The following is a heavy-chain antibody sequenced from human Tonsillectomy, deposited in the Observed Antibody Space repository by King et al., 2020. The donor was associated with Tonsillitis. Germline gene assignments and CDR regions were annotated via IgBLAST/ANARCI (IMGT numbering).Heavy chain of an antibody. D-gene: IGHD6-13*01. CDR3: ARAVAYSSSWYAYFDS. J-gene: IGHJ4*02. CDR2: IIPIFGAP. V-gene: IGHV1-69*01. CDR1: GDTFSKDA. Sequence: VQLVQSGAELKKPGSSVKVSCKASGDTFSKDAISWVRLAPGQGLEWMGGIIPIFGAPNYAQKFQGRVIITADESTSTAYMELSSLRSEDTAVYYCARAVAYSSSWYAYFDSWGQGTLVTVSS.